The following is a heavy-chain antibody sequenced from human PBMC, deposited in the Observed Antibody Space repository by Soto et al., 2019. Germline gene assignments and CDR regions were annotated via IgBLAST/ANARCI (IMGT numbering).Heavy chain of an antibody. CDR2: IDSSGDYL. CDR3: ATEGVITFGGVAGFRWFDP. CDR1: GFTFSSYS. D-gene: IGHD3-16*01. V-gene: IGHV3-21*01. J-gene: IGHJ5*02. Sequence: TGGSLRLSCAASGFTFSSYSMNWVRQAPGKGLEWVASIDSSGDYLYYADSVKGRFTVSRDNAMNSLFLQMSSLRADDTAVYHCATEGVITFGGVAGFRWFDPWGQGSLVTVSS.